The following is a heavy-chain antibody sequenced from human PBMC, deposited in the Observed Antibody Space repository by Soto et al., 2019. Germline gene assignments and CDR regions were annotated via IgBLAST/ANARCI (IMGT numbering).Heavy chain of an antibody. CDR1: GGTFSSYA. D-gene: IGHD5-12*01. CDR3: ARTRVQVAANTYYYYGMDA. Sequence: QVQLVQSGAEVKKPGSSVKVSCKASGGTFSSYATSWVRQAPGQGLEWMGRIIPRFGTVNYAQKFQGRVTITADESTRTAYMELSSLTSEDTAVYYCARTRVQVAANTYYYYGMDAWGQGTTVTVSS. J-gene: IGHJ6*02. CDR2: IIPRFGTV. V-gene: IGHV1-69*12.